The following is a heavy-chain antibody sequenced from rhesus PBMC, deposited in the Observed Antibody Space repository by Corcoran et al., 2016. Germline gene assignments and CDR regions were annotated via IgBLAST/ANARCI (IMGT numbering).Heavy chain of an antibody. CDR2: IYGSGSST. Sequence: QLQLQESGPGLVKPSETLSVTCAVSGGSISSSYWSWIRQAPGKGLEWIGYIYGSGSSTNYNPSLKSRVRLSVDTSKNQLSLKLSSVTTADTAVYYCAREGEYCSSTYCSSSYYFDYWGQGVLVTVSS. D-gene: IGHD2-15*01. J-gene: IGHJ4*01. CDR3: AREGEYCSSTYCSSSYYFDY. CDR1: GGSISSSY. V-gene: IGHV4-169*02.